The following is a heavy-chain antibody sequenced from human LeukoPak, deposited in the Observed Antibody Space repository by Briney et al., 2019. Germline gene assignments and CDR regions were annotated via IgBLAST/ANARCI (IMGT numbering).Heavy chain of an antibody. V-gene: IGHV1-2*02. J-gene: IGHJ5*02. CDR2: INPNSGGT. CDR3: ARVPPRYCSGGSCDNWFDP. Sequence: ASVKVSCKASGYTFTGYYMHWVRQAPGQGLEWMGWINPNSGGTNYAQKFQGRVTMTRDTSISTAYMELSSLRSEDTAVYYCARVPPRYCSGGSCDNWFDPWGQGTLVTVSS. CDR1: GYTFTGYY. D-gene: IGHD2-15*01.